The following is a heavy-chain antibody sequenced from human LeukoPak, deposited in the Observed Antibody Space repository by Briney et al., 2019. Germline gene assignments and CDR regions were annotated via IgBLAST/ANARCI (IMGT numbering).Heavy chain of an antibody. V-gene: IGHV3-23*01. J-gene: IGHJ4*02. D-gene: IGHD3-22*01. CDR1: GFTFSSYA. CDR2: INVAGDRP. CDR3: AKETRESRLANYFYDSSGYSNIDS. Sequence: PGGSLRLSCTASGFTFSSYAMSWGPEAPGKGLERVSGINVAGDRPYSADSVKGRFTISRDNSRNTLYLQMNGLRAEDTAVYYCAKETRESRLANYFYDSSGYSNIDSWGQGTLVIVSS.